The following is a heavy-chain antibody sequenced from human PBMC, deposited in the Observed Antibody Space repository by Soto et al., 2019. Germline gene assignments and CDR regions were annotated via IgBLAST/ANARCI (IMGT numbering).Heavy chain of an antibody. J-gene: IGHJ5*02. CDR3: ARGGSSSWYWFDP. V-gene: IGHV4-59*01. D-gene: IGHD6-13*01. Sequence: TSETLSLTCTVSGGSISSYYWSWIRQPPGKGLEWIGYIYYSGSTNYNPSLKSRVTISVDTSKNQFSLKLSSVTAADTAVYYCARGGSSSWYWFDPWGQGTLVTVS. CDR1: GGSISSYY. CDR2: IYYSGST.